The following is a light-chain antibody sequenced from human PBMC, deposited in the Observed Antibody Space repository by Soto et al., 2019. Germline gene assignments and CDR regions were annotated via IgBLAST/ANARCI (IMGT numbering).Light chain of an antibody. J-gene: IGKJ1*01. V-gene: IGKV3-20*01. Sequence: EIVLTQSPCTLSLSPGERATLSCRASQSVSSSYLAWYQQKPGQAPRLLIYGASSRATGIPDRFSGSGSGTDFSITISILETEDFAVDYCQQYGSSGTFGQGTKVEIK. CDR3: QQYGSSGT. CDR1: QSVSSSY. CDR2: GAS.